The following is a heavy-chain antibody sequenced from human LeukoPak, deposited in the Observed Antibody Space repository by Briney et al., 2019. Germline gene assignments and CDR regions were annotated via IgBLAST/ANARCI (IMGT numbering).Heavy chain of an antibody. D-gene: IGHD3-22*01. J-gene: IGHJ5*02. V-gene: IGHV4-59*01. CDR3: ARDFGNYYDSSGYYGFNWFDP. CDR1: GGSISNYY. CDR2: IYYSGST. Sequence: PSETLSLTCTVSGGSISNYYWSWIRQPPGKGLEWIGYIYYSGSTNYNPSLKSRVTISVDTSKNQFSLKLSSVTAADTAVYYCARDFGNYYDSSGYYGFNWFDPWGQGTLVTVSS.